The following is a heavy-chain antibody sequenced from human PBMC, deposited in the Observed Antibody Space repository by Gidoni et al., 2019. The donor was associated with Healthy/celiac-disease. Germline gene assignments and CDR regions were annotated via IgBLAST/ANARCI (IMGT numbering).Heavy chain of an antibody. Sequence: EVQLVESGGGLVKPGGSLRLSCAASGFTFSSYSMNWVRQAPGKGLEWVSSISSSSSYIYYADSVKGRFTISRDNAKNSLYLQMNSLRAEDTAVYYCAAADYDSSGYHDYWGQGTLVTVSS. CDR2: ISSSSSYI. CDR1: GFTFSSYS. V-gene: IGHV3-21*01. D-gene: IGHD3-22*01. CDR3: AAADYDSSGYHDY. J-gene: IGHJ4*02.